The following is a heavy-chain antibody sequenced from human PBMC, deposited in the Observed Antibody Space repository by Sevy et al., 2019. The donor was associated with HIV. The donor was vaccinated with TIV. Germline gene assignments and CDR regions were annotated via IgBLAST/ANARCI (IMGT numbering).Heavy chain of an antibody. CDR1: GYTFTGYY. CDR2: INPNSGGT. Sequence: ASVKVSCKASGYTFTGYYMHWVRQAPGQGLEWMGRINPNSGGTNYAQKFQGRVTMTRDTSISTAYMELSRVRSDDTAVYYCARGYSDGFSVYYGMDVWGQGTTVTVSS. D-gene: IGHD5-18*01. J-gene: IGHJ6*02. V-gene: IGHV1-2*06. CDR3: ARGYSDGFSVYYGMDV.